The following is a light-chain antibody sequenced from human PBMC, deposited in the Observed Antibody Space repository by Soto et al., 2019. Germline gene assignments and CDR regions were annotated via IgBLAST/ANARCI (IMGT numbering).Light chain of an antibody. J-gene: IGLJ1*01. CDR3: NSYTASSTLV. V-gene: IGLV1-44*01. Sequence: QSVLTQPPSASGTPGQGVTISCSGISSNIGSNTVNWYQHLPGTAPKLLIFSNYQRPSGVPDRFSGSKSGNTASLTISGLQPEDEADYYCNSYTASSTLVFGTGTKLTVL. CDR2: SNY. CDR1: SSNIGSNT.